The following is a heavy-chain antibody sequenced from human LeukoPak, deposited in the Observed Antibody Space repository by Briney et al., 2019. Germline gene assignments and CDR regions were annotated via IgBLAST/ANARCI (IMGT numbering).Heavy chain of an antibody. V-gene: IGHV4-61*02. CDR3: ARLLRSSGYYFDY. Sequence: SETLSLTCTVSGGSISSGSYYWSWIRQPAGKGLEWIGRIYTSGSTNYNPSLKSRVTISVDTSKNQFSLKLSSVTAADTAVYYCARLLRSSGYYFDYWGQGTLVTVSS. CDR1: GGSISSGSYY. D-gene: IGHD6-19*01. CDR2: IYTSGST. J-gene: IGHJ4*02.